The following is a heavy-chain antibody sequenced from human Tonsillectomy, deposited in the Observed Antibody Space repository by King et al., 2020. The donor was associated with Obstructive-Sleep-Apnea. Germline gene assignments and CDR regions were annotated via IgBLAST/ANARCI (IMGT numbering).Heavy chain of an antibody. CDR1: GFTFSSYA. V-gene: IGHV3-30*04. D-gene: IGHD6-19*01. CDR3: ARGLGYSSGYEYYFDY. J-gene: IGHJ4*02. Sequence: VQLVQSGGGVVQPGRSLRLSCAASGFTFSSYAMHWVRQAPGKGLVWGAVLSYDGSNKYYADSVKGRFTISRDNSKNTLYLQMNSLRAEDTAVYYCARGLGYSSGYEYYFDYWGQGTLVTVSS. CDR2: LSYDGSNK.